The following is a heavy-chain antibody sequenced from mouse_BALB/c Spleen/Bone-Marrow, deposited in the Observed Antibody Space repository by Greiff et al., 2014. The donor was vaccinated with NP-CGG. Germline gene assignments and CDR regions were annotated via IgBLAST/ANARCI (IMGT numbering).Heavy chain of an antibody. D-gene: IGHD2-1*01. CDR2: ISSGGSYT. CDR3: ARHTSLSTRDAMDY. J-gene: IGHJ4*01. Sequence: VQLKESGGDLVKPGGSLKLSCAASGFTFSSYGMSWVRQTPDKRLEWVATISSGGSYTYYPDSVKGRFTISRDNAKNTLYLQMSSRRSEDTAMYYCARHTSLSTRDAMDYWGQGTSVTVSS. V-gene: IGHV5-6*01. CDR1: GFTFSSYG.